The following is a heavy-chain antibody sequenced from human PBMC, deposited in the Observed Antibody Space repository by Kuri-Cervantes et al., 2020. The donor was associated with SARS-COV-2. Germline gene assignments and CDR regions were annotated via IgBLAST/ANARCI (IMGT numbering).Heavy chain of an antibody. CDR3: ASVSTMGVPLD. CDR2: ISTCGGDT. V-gene: IGHV3-23*01. J-gene: IGHJ4*02. CDR1: RFTFNNYD. Sequence: GGSLRLSCAASRFTFNNYDLIWVRQAPGKGLEWVSSISTCGGDTNYADSLKGRFTISRDNSKNTLYLQMNSLRVEDTAVYYCASVSTMGVPLDWGQGTLVTVSS. D-gene: IGHD5-24*01.